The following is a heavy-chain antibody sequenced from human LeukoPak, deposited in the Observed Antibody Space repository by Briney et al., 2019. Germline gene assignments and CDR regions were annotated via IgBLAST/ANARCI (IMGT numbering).Heavy chain of an antibody. V-gene: IGHV4-39*07. Sequence: PSETLSLTCTVSGGSISSSSYYWGWIRQPPGKGLEWIGSIYYSGSTYYNPSLKSRVTISVDTSKNQFSLKLSSVTAADTAVYYCARDNYHGSGSHYYWGQGTLVTVSS. CDR1: GGSISSSSYY. CDR3: ARDNYHGSGSHYY. CDR2: IYYSGST. D-gene: IGHD3-10*01. J-gene: IGHJ4*02.